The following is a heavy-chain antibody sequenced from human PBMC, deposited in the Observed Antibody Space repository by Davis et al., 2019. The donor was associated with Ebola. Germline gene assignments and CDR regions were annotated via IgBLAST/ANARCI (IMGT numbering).Heavy chain of an antibody. CDR2: ISSNGGST. D-gene: IGHD2-2*01. Sequence: GGSLRLSCAASGFTFSSYAMSWVRQAPGKGLEYVSAISSNGGSTYYADSVKGRFTISRDNSKNTLYLQMSSLRAEDTAVYYCVKGGCSSTSCYRRWDWFDPWGQGTLVTVSS. CDR3: VKGGCSSTSCYRRWDWFDP. V-gene: IGHV3-64D*08. J-gene: IGHJ5*02. CDR1: GFTFSSYA.